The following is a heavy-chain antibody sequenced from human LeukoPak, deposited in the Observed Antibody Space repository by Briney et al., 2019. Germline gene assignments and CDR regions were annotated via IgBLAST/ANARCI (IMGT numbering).Heavy chain of an antibody. Sequence: GESLKIPCKGSGYSFISYWISWVGQLPAKGLEWMGIIYPGDSDTRYNPSFQGQITISADKSISTAYLQWSSLKASDTAMYYGARNGGYFEYWGQGTLVTVSS. CDR1: GYSFISYW. J-gene: IGHJ4*02. CDR2: IYPGDSDT. V-gene: IGHV5-51*01. CDR3: ARNGGYFEY. D-gene: IGHD3-16*01.